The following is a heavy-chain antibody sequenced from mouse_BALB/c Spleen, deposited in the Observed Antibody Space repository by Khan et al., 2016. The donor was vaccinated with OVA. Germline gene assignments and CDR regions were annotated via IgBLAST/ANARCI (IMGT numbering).Heavy chain of an antibody. V-gene: IGHV5-6*01. Sequence: EVELVESGGDLVKPGGSLKLSCAASGFTFSSYSMSWVRQTPVKRLEWVATISSGGDYTYYPDSVKGRFTISRDNAKNTLYLQMSSLKSEDTAMYYCASHLTGSFAYWGQGTLVTVSA. D-gene: IGHD4-1*01. CDR3: ASHLTGSFAY. CDR2: ISSGGDYT. J-gene: IGHJ3*01. CDR1: GFTFSSYS.